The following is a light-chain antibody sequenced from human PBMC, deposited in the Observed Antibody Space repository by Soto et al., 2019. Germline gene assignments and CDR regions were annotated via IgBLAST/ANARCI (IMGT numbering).Light chain of an antibody. CDR3: AAWYDSLKGVL. CDR1: SSNIGSNA. CDR2: SNN. Sequence: QSVLTQPPSASGTPGQRVTISCSGSSSNIGSNAVNWYQQLPGTAPKLLSYSNNQRPSGVPDRFSGSKSGTSASLAISGLQSEDEAYYYCAAWYDSLKGVLFGGGTKLTVL. V-gene: IGLV1-44*01. J-gene: IGLJ2*01.